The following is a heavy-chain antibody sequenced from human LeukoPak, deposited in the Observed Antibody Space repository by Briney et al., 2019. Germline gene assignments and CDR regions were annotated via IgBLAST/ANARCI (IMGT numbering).Heavy chain of an antibody. CDR2: ISYDESNK. Sequence: GGSLRLSCAASGFTFSSYTMHWIRQAPGKGLEWVAVISYDESNKYYADSVKGRFTISRDNSKNTLYLQMNSLRAEDTAVYYCARDLELVYYDSSGYDYWGQGTLVIVSS. V-gene: IGHV3-30-3*01. J-gene: IGHJ4*02. CDR1: GFTFSSYT. CDR3: ARDLELVYYDSSGYDY. D-gene: IGHD3-22*01.